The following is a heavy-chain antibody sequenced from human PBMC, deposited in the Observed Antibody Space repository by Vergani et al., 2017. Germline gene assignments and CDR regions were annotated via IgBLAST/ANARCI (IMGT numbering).Heavy chain of an antibody. CDR3: ASDARSGQRADR. J-gene: IGHJ5*02. CDR1: GGSISRGSYY. Sequence: QVQLQESGPRLVRSSQTLSLTCVVSGGSISRGSYYWSWIRQAAGKGLERIGHKSSRGRINYNPSLSSRVTVSVDASKNQFSLLLNSVTVADTGDYYSASDARSGQRADRWGQGILVTVTS. D-gene: IGHD6-19*01. V-gene: IGHV4-61*02. CDR2: KSSRGRI.